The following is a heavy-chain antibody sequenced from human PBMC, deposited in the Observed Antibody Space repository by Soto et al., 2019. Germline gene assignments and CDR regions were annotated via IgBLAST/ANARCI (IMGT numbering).Heavy chain of an antibody. CDR1: GGSISSSSYY. J-gene: IGHJ6*02. D-gene: IGHD3-22*01. CDR3: ARDSPEYYDGYYGMDV. Sequence: SETLSLTCTVSGGSISSSSYYWGWIRQPPGKGLEWIGSIYYSGSTYYNPSVKSRVTISVDTSKNQFSRKMSSVTAADTAVYYCARDSPEYYDGYYGMDVWGQGTMVTVSS. V-gene: IGHV4-39*07. CDR2: IYYSGST.